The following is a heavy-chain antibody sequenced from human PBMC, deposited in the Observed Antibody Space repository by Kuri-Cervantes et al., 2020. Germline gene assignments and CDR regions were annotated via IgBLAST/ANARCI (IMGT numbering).Heavy chain of an antibody. V-gene: IGHV3-15*01. D-gene: IGHD6-13*01. J-gene: IGHJ6*03. Sequence: GESLKISCTVSGGSIRSYYWSWIRQPPGKGLEWVGRIKSKTNGGTTDYAAPVKGRFTISRDDSKNTLYLQMNSLKTEDTAVYYCTTGHSSSWYSKYYYYMDVWGKGTTVTVSS. CDR2: IKSKTNGGTT. CDR3: TTGHSSSWYSKYYYYMDV. CDR1: GGSIRSYY.